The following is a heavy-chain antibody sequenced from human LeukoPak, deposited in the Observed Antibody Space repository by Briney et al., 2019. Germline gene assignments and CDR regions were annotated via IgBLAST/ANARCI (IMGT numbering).Heavy chain of an antibody. CDR3: ARDRYAYGSGSYFDY. Sequence: PGGSLRLSCAASGFTFSSYWMSWVRQAPGKGLEWVANIKQDGSEKYYVDSVKGRFTISRDNAKNSLYLQMNSLRAEDTAVYYCARDRYAYGSGSYFDYWGQGTLVTVSS. V-gene: IGHV3-7*01. CDR2: IKQDGSEK. D-gene: IGHD3-10*01. J-gene: IGHJ4*02. CDR1: GFTFSSYW.